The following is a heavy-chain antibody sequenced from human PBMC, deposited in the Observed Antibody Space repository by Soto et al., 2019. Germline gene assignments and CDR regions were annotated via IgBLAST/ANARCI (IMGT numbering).Heavy chain of an antibody. CDR2: MFYTGST. CDR1: GGAVRTGGYY. D-gene: IGHD5-12*01. CDR3: ARVPCVEGGYWFDP. J-gene: IGHJ5*02. Sequence: QVQLQESGPGLVKASQTLSLSCTVSGGAVRTGGYYWSWIRQHPGKGLEWIGYMFYTGSTYYSRSLKRRVTMSVDTSKNQFHLKMNSVTAADTAVYFCARVPCVEGGYWFDPWGQGTLVTVAS. V-gene: IGHV4-31*03.